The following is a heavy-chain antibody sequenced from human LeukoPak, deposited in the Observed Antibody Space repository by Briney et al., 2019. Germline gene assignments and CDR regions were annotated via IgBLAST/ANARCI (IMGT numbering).Heavy chain of an antibody. Sequence: ATVKISCKASGYTFTGYYMHWVRQAPGQGLEWMGWISAYNGNTNYAQKLQGRVTMTTDTSTSTAYMELRSLRSDDTAVYYCARDRGSYCGGDCYPDYWGQGTLVTVSS. V-gene: IGHV1-18*04. CDR2: ISAYNGNT. CDR1: GYTFTGYY. CDR3: ARDRGSYCGGDCYPDY. D-gene: IGHD2-21*02. J-gene: IGHJ4*02.